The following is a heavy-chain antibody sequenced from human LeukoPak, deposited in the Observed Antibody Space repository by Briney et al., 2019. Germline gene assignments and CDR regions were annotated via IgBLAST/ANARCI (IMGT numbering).Heavy chain of an antibody. CDR3: ARGTAVVTFGT. J-gene: IGHJ5*02. Sequence: SETLSLTCTVSGGSINSHYWNWIRQSPGKGLEWIGNVFYSGITKYNSSLKSRVRMSVDGSQNVFSLRLTSVTAADTAVYYCARGTAVVTFGTWGQGIPVIVSS. CDR1: GGSINSHY. CDR2: VFYSGIT. D-gene: IGHD5-18*01. V-gene: IGHV4-59*11.